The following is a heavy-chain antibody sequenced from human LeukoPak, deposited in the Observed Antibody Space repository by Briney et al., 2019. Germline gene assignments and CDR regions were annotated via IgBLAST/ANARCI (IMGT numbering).Heavy chain of an antibody. Sequence: SKTLSLTCAVYGGSFSGYYWSWIRQPPGEGLEWIGEINHSGSTNYNPSLKSRVTISVDTSKNQFSLKLSSVTAADTAVYYCARGGRSYFQSNFDYWGQGTLVTVSS. CDR1: GGSFSGYY. J-gene: IGHJ4*02. CDR3: ARGGRSYFQSNFDY. CDR2: INHSGST. V-gene: IGHV4-34*01. D-gene: IGHD1-26*01.